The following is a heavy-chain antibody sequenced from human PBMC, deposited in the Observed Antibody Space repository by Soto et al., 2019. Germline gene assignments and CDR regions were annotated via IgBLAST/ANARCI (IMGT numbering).Heavy chain of an antibody. D-gene: IGHD5-18*01. J-gene: IGHJ4*02. CDR3: ARGDTAMVIYYFDY. Sequence: EVQLVESGGGLVQPGGSLRLSCAASGFTFSSYSMSWVRQAPGKGLEWVSYISSSSSTIYYADSVKGRFTISRDNAKNSLYLQMNSLRDEVTAVYYCARGDTAMVIYYFDYWGQGTLVTVSS. V-gene: IGHV3-48*02. CDR2: ISSSSSTI. CDR1: GFTFSSYS.